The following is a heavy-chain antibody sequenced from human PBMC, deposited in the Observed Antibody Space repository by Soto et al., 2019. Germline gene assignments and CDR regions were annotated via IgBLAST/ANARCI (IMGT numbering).Heavy chain of an antibody. CDR1: GFTVSSDY. CDR2: IYSGGST. Sequence: EVQLVESGGGLVQPGGSLRLSCAASGFTVSSDYMTWVRQAPGKGLEWVSVIYSGGSTYYADSVKGRFIISRDNSKNTLYLQMNSLRAEDTAVYYCARDHSSTLGYYYYGMDVWGQGTTVTVSS. V-gene: IGHV3-66*01. D-gene: IGHD6-13*01. CDR3: ARDHSSTLGYYYYGMDV. J-gene: IGHJ6*02.